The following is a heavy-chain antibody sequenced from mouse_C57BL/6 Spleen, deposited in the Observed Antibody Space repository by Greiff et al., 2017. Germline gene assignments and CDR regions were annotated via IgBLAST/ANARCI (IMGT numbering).Heavy chain of an antibody. V-gene: IGHV1-69*01. Sequence: VQLQQPGAELVMPGASVKLSCKASGYTFTSYWMHWVKQRPGQGLEWIGEIDPSDSYTNYNQKFKGKSTLTVDKSSSTAYMQLSSLTSEDSAVYYCARSTVVATRAMDYWGQGTSVTVSS. CDR2: IDPSDSYT. J-gene: IGHJ4*01. D-gene: IGHD1-1*01. CDR1: GYTFTSYW. CDR3: ARSTVVATRAMDY.